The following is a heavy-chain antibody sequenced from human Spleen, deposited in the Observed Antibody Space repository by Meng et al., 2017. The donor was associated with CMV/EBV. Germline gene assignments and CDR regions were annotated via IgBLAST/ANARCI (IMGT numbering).Heavy chain of an antibody. Sequence: ASVKVSCKASGYTFTGYYMHWVRQAPGQGLEWMGWINPNSGGTNYAQKFQGRVTMTRDTSTSTVYMELSSLRSEDTAVYYCARTVPYFGVDYGMDVWGQGTTVTVSS. CDR1: GYTFTGYY. V-gene: IGHV1-2*02. D-gene: IGHD3-3*01. J-gene: IGHJ6*02. CDR3: ARTVPYFGVDYGMDV. CDR2: INPNSGGT.